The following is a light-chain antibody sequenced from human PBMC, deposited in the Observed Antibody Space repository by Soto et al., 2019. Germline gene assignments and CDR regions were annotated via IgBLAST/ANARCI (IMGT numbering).Light chain of an antibody. J-gene: IGKJ1*01. CDR2: DAS. V-gene: IGKV3-11*01. CDR3: QHRTNWLGT. Sequence: EIVLTQSPATLSLSPGERATLSCRASQSVSSYLAWYQQKPGQAPRLLIYDASTRATGIPARFSGSGSGTDFTLTISSLEPEDFAVYYCQHRTNWLGTFGQGTKVEIK. CDR1: QSVSSY.